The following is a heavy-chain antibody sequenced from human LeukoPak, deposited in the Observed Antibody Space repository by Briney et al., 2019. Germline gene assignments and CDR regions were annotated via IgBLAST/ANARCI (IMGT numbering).Heavy chain of an antibody. J-gene: IGHJ4*02. CDR1: GDSISSTTYY. Sequence: NTSETLSLTCSVSGDSISSTTYYWGWIRQPPGKELEWIGNIYYNGKTSYNPSLKSRISISVDTSKSQFSLRLTSVTAADTAVYYCTRLRWGYHVDYWGQGSLVIVSS. D-gene: IGHD5-18*01. V-gene: IGHV4-39*01. CDR3: TRLRWGYHVDY. CDR2: IYYNGKT.